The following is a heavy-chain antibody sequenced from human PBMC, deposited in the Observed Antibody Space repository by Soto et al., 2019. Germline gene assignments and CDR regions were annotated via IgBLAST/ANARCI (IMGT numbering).Heavy chain of an antibody. V-gene: IGHV3-23*01. CDR3: AKARAPITMIVVVITDY. D-gene: IGHD3-22*01. Sequence: PGGSLRLSCGASGFTFSSCVMSWVRQAPGKGLEWVSAISGSGGSTYYADSVKGRFTISRDNSKNTLYLQMNSLRAEDTAVYYCAKARAPITMIVVVITDYWGQGTLVTVSS. CDR1: GFTFSSCV. CDR2: ISGSGGST. J-gene: IGHJ4*02.